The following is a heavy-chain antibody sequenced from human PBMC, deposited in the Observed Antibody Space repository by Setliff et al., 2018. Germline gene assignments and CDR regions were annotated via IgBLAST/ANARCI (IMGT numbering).Heavy chain of an antibody. CDR3: ARDVGTSSFEVATMIVVAATDAFDI. CDR2: ISAYNGNT. Sequence: ASVKVSCKASGYTFTSYGISWVRQAPGQGLEWMGWISAYNGNTNYAQKLQGRVTMTTDTSTSTAYMELRRLRSDDTAVYYCARDVGTSSFEVATMIVVAATDAFDIWGQGTMVPVSS. D-gene: IGHD3-22*01. J-gene: IGHJ3*02. CDR1: GYTFTSYG. V-gene: IGHV1-18*01.